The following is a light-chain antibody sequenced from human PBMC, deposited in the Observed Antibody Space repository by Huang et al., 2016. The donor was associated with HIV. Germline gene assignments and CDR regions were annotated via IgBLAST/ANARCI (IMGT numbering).Light chain of an antibody. J-gene: IGKJ1*01. Sequence: DIQMTQSPSTLSASVGDRVTITCRASQSISSWLAWYQQKPGKAPNLLIYKASSLESGVPSRFSGSGSGTEFTLTISSLQPDDFATYYCQQYNSLEWTFGQGTKVEIK. CDR3: QQYNSLEWT. V-gene: IGKV1-5*03. CDR1: QSISSW. CDR2: KAS.